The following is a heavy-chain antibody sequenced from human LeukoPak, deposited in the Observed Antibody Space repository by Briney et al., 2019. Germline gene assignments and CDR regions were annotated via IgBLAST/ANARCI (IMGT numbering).Heavy chain of an antibody. CDR3: ARFPPIGGSYFGWFDP. J-gene: IGHJ5*02. CDR1: GFTFSDYY. V-gene: IGHV3-11*03. Sequence: GGSLRLSCAASGFTFSDYYMSWIRQAPGKGLEWVSYISRSSPYTNYADSVKGRFTISRDNAKNSLYLQMNSLRADDTAVYYCARFPPIGGSYFGWFDPWGQGTLVTVSS. CDR2: ISRSSPYT. D-gene: IGHD1-26*01.